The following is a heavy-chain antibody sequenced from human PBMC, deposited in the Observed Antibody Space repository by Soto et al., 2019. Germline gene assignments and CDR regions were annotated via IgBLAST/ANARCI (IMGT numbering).Heavy chain of an antibody. J-gene: IGHJ4*02. V-gene: IGHV1-46*01. D-gene: IGHD3-16*01. Sequence: QVQLMQSGAEVKKPGASVRVSCQASGYTFMDYYIHWLRQAPGQGLEWMGVINPGGGSTSYARKFQGRGTVTTDTSTNSVDLGLSRLTLEDTAVYFCARDPRSWNYVGFWEQWGQGTVVTVTT. CDR3: ARDPRSWNYVGFWEQ. CDR2: INPGGGST. CDR1: GYTFMDYY.